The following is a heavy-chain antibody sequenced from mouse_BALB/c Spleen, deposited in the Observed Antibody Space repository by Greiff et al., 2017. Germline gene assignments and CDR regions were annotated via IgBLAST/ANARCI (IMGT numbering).Heavy chain of an antibody. J-gene: IGHJ4*01. D-gene: IGHD2-14*01. CDR2: ISYSGST. CDR3: ARYYRYDDYYAMDY. Sequence: DVKLQESGPGLVKPSQSLSLTCTVTGYSITSDYAWNWIRQFPGNKLEWMGYISYSGSTSYNPSLKSRISITRDTSKNQFFLQLNSVTTEDTATYYCARYYRYDDYYAMDYWGQGTSVTVSS. CDR1: GYSITSDYA. V-gene: IGHV3-2*02.